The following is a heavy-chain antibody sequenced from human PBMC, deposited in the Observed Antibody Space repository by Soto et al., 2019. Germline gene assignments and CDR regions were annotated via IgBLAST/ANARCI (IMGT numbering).Heavy chain of an antibody. V-gene: IGHV1-3*01. CDR3: ARXPTGPDYDSGYYHPFDY. CDR2: INAGNGNT. J-gene: IGHJ4*02. Sequence: ASVKVSCKASGYTFTSYAIHWVRQAPGQRLEWMGWINAGNGNTKYSQKFQGRVTITRDTSASTAYMELSSLRSEDTAVYYCARXPTGPDYDSGYYHPFDYWGQGTLVTVSS. D-gene: IGHD3-22*01. CDR1: GYTFTSYA.